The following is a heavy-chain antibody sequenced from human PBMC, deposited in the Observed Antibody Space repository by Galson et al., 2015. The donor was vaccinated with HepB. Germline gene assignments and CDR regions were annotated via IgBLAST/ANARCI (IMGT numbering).Heavy chain of an antibody. CDR1: GGSINSGGFH. CDR3: ARVVSKMVRGVTAHFYGMDV. D-gene: IGHD3-10*01. CDR2: IYYSGNT. J-gene: IGHJ6*02. V-gene: IGHV4-31*03. Sequence: TLSLTCTVSGGSINSGGFHWSWIRQLPGKGLEWIGYIYYSGNTYYNPSLQSRLSMSIDTSKKQMSLNLSSVTAADTAVYFCARVVSKMVRGVTAHFYGMDVWGQGTTVTVSS.